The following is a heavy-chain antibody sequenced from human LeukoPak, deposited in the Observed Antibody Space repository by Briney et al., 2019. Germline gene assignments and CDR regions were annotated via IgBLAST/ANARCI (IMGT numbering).Heavy chain of an antibody. CDR3: ARVPLWFGELLNNWFDP. CDR1: GYSFTSYW. V-gene: IGHV5-51*01. CDR2: IYPGDSDT. D-gene: IGHD3-10*01. Sequence: GESLKISCKGSGYSFTSYWIGWVRQMPGKGLEWMGIIYPGDSDTRYNPSFQDQVTISADKSISTAYLQWSSLKASDTAMYYCARVPLWFGELLNNWFDPWGQGTLVTVSS. J-gene: IGHJ5*02.